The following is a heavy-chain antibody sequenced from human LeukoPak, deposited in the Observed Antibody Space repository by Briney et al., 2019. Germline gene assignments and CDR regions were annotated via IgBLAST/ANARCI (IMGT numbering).Heavy chain of an antibody. CDR2: IYHSGST. CDR3: ARADKDIVVVVAATPGGY. J-gene: IGHJ4*02. CDR1: GGSISSGGYY. D-gene: IGHD2-15*01. V-gene: IGHV4-39*07. Sequence: SETLSLTCAVSGGSISSGGYYWGWIRQPPGKGLEWIGSIYHSGSTYYNPSLKSRVTISVDTSKNQFSLKLSSVTAADTAVYYCARADKDIVVVVAATPGGYWGQGTLVTVSS.